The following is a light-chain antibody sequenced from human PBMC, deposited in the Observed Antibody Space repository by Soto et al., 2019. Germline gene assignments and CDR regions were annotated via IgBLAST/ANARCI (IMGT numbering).Light chain of an antibody. V-gene: IGKV3-15*01. CDR3: QQYDKWPRT. Sequence: EIVITQSPATLSVSPGERAPLSCRASQSVSRKLAWYQQTRGQAPRLLIYGASTRATGVPARFSGSGSGTEFTLTISNLQSEDFAVYHCQQYDKWPRTFGQGTKVDIK. J-gene: IGKJ1*01. CDR1: QSVSRK. CDR2: GAS.